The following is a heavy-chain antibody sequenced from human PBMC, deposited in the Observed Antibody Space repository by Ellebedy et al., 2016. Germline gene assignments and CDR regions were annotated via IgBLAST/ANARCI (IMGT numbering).Heavy chain of an antibody. J-gene: IGHJ4*02. CDR2: VNTFSGNT. D-gene: IGHD3-10*01. V-gene: IGHV1-18*04. Sequence: ASVKVSCXASGYTFPTFIITWVRQVPGQGLEWMGFVNTFSGNTKFAQKFQGRVSMTTDSSTHTAYMDLRSLRSDDTAMYYCAKTSGWGYGENWGQGTLVTVSS. CDR1: GYTFPTFI. CDR3: AKTSGWGYGEN.